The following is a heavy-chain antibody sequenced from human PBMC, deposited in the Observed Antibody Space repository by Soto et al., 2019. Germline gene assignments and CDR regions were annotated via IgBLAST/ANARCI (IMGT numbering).Heavy chain of an antibody. CDR2: INHSGST. J-gene: IGHJ4*02. CDR3: ARAVAVAGIDY. CDR1: GGSFSGYY. D-gene: IGHD6-19*01. Sequence: SETLSLTCAVYGGSFSGYYWSWIRQPPGKGLEWIGEINHSGSTNYNPSLKSRVTISVDTSKNQFSLKLSSVTAADTAVYYCARAVAVAGIDYWGQGTLVTVSS. V-gene: IGHV4-34*01.